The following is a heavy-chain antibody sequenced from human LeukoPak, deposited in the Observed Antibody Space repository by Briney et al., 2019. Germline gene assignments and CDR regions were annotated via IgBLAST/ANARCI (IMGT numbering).Heavy chain of an antibody. CDR3: AGRTKYSSGWYFDY. Sequence: SETLSLTCTVSGGSISSGGYYWSWIRQPPGKGLEWIGYIYHSGSTYYNPSLKSRVTISVDTSKNQFSLKLSSVTAADTAVYYCAGRTKYSSGWYFDYWGQGALVTVSS. J-gene: IGHJ4*02. D-gene: IGHD6-19*01. V-gene: IGHV4-30-2*02. CDR2: IYHSGST. CDR1: GGSISSGGYY.